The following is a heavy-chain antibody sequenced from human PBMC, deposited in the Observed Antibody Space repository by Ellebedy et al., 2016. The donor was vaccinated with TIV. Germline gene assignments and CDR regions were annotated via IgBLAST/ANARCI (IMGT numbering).Heavy chain of an antibody. V-gene: IGHV3-7*01. CDR1: GFTFSSYW. CDR2: IKQDGREK. J-gene: IGHJ4*02. Sequence: GESLKISCAASGFTFSSYWMSWVRQAPGKGLECVANIKQDGREKYYVDSVKGRFTISRDNAKNSLYLQMNSLRAEDTAVYYCARDRGIQLWLKYYFDYWGQGTLVTVSS. CDR3: ARDRGIQLWLKYYFDY. D-gene: IGHD5-18*01.